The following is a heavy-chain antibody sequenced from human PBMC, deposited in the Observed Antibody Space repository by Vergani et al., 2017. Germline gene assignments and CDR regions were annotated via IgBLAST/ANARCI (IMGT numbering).Heavy chain of an antibody. J-gene: IGHJ4*02. D-gene: IGHD3-10*01. Sequence: QVQLQQWGAGLLKPSETLSLTCAVYGGSFSGYYWSWIRQPPGKGLEWIGEINHSGSTNYNPSLKSRVTISVDTSKNQFSLKLSSVTAADTAVYYWASGGKGRITMVRGTRRVYFDYWGQGTLVTVSS. CDR1: GGSFSGYY. CDR3: ASGGKGRITMVRGTRRVYFDY. CDR2: INHSGST. V-gene: IGHV4-34*01.